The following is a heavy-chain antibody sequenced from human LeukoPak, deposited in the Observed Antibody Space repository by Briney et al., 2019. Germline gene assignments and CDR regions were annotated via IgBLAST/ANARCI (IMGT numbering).Heavy chain of an antibody. CDR2: VHDSGST. V-gene: IGHV4-59*08. CDR3: ASRSHLGECTSTACPGAFGV. D-gene: IGHD2-2*01. Sequence: SETLSLTCIVSGGSISSYYWSWIRQPPGKGLEWIGYVHDSGSTKYNPSVKSRVTISVDTSKNQFSLNLSSVTAADTAVYYCASRSHLGECTSTACPGAFGVWGQGTMVTVSS. J-gene: IGHJ3*01. CDR1: GGSISSYY.